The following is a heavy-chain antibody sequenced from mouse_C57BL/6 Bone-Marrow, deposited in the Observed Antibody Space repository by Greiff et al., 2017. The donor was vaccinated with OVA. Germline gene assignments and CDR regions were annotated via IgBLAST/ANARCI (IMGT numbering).Heavy chain of an antibody. V-gene: IGHV14-3*01. D-gene: IGHD2-4*01. CDR2: IDPANGNT. Sequence: EVQLQQSVAELVRPGASVKLSCTASGFTIKNTYMHWVKQRPEQGLEWIGRIDPANGNTKYAPKFQGKATITADTSSNTAYLQLSSLTSEDTAIYYCARNYDDWYFDVWGTGTTVTVSS. J-gene: IGHJ1*03. CDR3: ARNYDDWYFDV. CDR1: GFTIKNTY.